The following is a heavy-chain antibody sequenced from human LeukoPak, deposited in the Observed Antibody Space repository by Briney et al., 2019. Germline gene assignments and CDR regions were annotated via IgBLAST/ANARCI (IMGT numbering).Heavy chain of an antibody. Sequence: ASVKVSCKASGYTFRNYYIHWVRQAPGQGLEYMGWINFNRGDTNYQGRVTMTRDTSIDTVYMDLSSLRSDDTALYYCARDKSHGIGVVYWGQGTPVTVSS. CDR1: GYTFRNYY. V-gene: IGHV1-2*02. J-gene: IGHJ4*02. D-gene: IGHD1-26*01. CDR2: INFNRGDT. CDR3: ARDKSHGIGVVY.